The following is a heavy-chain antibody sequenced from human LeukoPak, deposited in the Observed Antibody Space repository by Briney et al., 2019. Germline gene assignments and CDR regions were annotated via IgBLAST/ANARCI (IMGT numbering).Heavy chain of an antibody. V-gene: IGHV1-18*01. D-gene: IGHD6-13*01. CDR3: ARLYSSSWYRVDDY. J-gene: IGHJ4*02. CDR1: GNTFTTYG. CDR2: ISPDNGNT. Sequence: GASVKVSCKVSGNTFTTYGISWVRQAPGQGLEWMGWISPDNGNTNYAQNLQGRVTLTTDTSTSTAYMELRSLRSDDTAVYYCARLYSSSWYRVDDYWGQGTLVTVSS.